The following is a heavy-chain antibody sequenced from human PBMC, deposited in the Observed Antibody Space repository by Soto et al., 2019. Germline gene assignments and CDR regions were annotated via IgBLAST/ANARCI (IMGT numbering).Heavy chain of an antibody. CDR1: GGSISSYY. D-gene: IGHD3-9*01. V-gene: IGHV4-59*08. J-gene: IGHJ4*02. CDR3: ARHYDILSGYYPEYYFDY. Sequence: SETLSLTCTVSGGSISSYYWSWIRQPPGKGLEWIGYIYYSGSTNYNPSLKSRVTISVGTSKNQFSLKLSSVTAADTAVYYCARHYDILSGYYPEYYFDYWGQGTLVTVSS. CDR2: IYYSGST.